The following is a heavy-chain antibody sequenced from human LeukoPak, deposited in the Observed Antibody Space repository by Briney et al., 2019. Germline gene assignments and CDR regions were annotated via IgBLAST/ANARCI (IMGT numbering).Heavy chain of an antibody. Sequence: PGGSLRLSCAASGFSFSSYNMNWVRQTPGKGLEWVSSISSSSSYIYYADSVKGRFTISRDNARKSLYLQMNSLRVEDTAVYYCARDSDLHCSGGSCTNFDYWGQGTLVTVSS. D-gene: IGHD2-15*01. CDR2: ISSSSSYI. CDR1: GFSFSSYN. V-gene: IGHV3-21*01. J-gene: IGHJ4*02. CDR3: ARDSDLHCSGGSCTNFDY.